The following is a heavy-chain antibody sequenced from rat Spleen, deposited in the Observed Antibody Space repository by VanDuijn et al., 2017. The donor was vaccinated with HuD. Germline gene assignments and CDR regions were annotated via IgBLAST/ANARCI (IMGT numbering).Heavy chain of an antibody. CDR1: GFTFSSFP. CDR2: INYDGTNI. Sequence: EVQLVESGGGLVQPGRSMKLSCAASGFTFSSFPMAWVRQAPTKGLEWVASINYDGTNIHYRDPVKGRFTVSRDNAKSSLYLQMDSLRSEDSATYYCARGRYGVYYGLLLPFDYWGQGVLVTVSS. J-gene: IGHJ2*01. CDR3: ARGRYGVYYGLLLPFDY. D-gene: IGHD1-6*01. V-gene: IGHV5-20*01.